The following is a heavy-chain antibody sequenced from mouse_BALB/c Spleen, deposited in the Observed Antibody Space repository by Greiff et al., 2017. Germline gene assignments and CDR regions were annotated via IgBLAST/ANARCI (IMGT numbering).Heavy chain of an antibody. CDR3: AAYYGNPYAMDY. V-gene: IGHV3-8*02. Sequence: EVQLQQSGPSLVKPSQTLSLTCSVTGDSITSGYWNWIRKFPGNKLEYMGYISYSGSTYYNPSLKSRISITRDTSKNQYYLQLNSVTTEDTATYYCAAYYGNPYAMDYWGQGTSVTVSS. CDR1: GDSITSGY. J-gene: IGHJ4*01. D-gene: IGHD2-10*01. CDR2: ISYSGST.